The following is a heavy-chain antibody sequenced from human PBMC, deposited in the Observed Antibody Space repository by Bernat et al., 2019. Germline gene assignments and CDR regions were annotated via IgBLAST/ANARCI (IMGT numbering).Heavy chain of an antibody. CDR2: ISGSGGST. V-gene: IGHV3-23*04. Sequence: EVLLVESGGGLVQPGGSLTLSCAASGFIFTNYAMNWVRHAPGKGLEWVSTISGSGGSTHYADSVKGRFTISRDNSKTKLFLQMSSLRAEDTAVYYCEKRVIEVYCSDGSCYRVFDFWGQGTLVTVSS. J-gene: IGHJ4*02. CDR3: EKRVIEVYCSDGSCYRVFDF. D-gene: IGHD2-15*01. CDR1: GFIFTNYA.